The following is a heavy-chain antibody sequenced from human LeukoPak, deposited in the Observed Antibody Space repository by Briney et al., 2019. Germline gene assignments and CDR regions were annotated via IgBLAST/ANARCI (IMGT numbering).Heavy chain of an antibody. J-gene: IGHJ4*02. Sequence: SVKVSCKASGGTFSSYAISWVRQAPGQGLEWMGGIIPIFGTANYAQKFQGRVTITTDESTSTAYMELSSLRSEDTAVYYCARVRDELQLPYYFDYWGQGTLVTVSS. CDR2: IIPIFGTA. CDR3: ARVRDELQLPYYFDY. CDR1: GGTFSSYA. V-gene: IGHV1-69*05. D-gene: IGHD5-24*01.